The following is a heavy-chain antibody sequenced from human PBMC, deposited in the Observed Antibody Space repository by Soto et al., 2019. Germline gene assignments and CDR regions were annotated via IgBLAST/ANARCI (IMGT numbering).Heavy chain of an antibody. CDR2: IIPILGIA. V-gene: IGHV1-69*02. CDR3: ARLIVGATTNAFDS. Sequence: QVQLVQSGAEVKKPGSSVKVSCKASGGTFSSYTISWVRQAPGQGLEWMGRIIPILGIANYAQKFQGRVTITADKSTSTDYMELSSLSSEDTAVYYCARLIVGATTNAFDSWGQGTMVTVSS. D-gene: IGHD1-26*01. J-gene: IGHJ3*02. CDR1: GGTFSSYT.